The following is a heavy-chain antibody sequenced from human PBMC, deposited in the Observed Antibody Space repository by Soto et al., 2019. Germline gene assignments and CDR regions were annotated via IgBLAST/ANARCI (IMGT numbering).Heavy chain of an antibody. CDR3: ARVGVDDFWSGYFLFDS. J-gene: IGHJ5*01. CDR1: GGSIGSNY. V-gene: IGHV4-59*01. D-gene: IGHD3-3*01. Sequence: PLETQSLTCTVSGGSIGSNYWNWIRQPTGKGLEWIGYIYYSGTTKYNPSLKSRVTISVDTSKNQFSLKLSSVTAADTAVYYCARVGVDDFWSGYFLFDSGGQGTLVTVSS. CDR2: IYYSGTT.